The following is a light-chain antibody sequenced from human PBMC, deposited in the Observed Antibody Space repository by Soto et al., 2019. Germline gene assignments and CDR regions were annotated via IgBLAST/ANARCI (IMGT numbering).Light chain of an antibody. CDR1: QGIGST. V-gene: IGKV3-15*01. CDR2: ESS. Sequence: MTQSPSTLSASVGDRVTITCRASQGIGSTLAWYQQKPCQTPRLLSYESSTRATGIPARFSGSGAGTEFTLTISSLQSEDFAVYFCQQYNNWPRTFGQGTKV. CDR3: QQYNNWPRT. J-gene: IGKJ1*01.